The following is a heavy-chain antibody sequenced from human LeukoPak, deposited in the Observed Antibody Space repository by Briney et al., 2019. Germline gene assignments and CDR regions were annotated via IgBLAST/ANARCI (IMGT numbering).Heavy chain of an antibody. J-gene: IGHJ4*02. D-gene: IGHD3-22*01. V-gene: IGHV4-61*02. CDR1: GGSISSGSYY. CDR2: IYTSGST. CDR3: ASYDSTTRLFDY. Sequence: SETPSLTCTVSGGSISSGSYYWSWIRQPAGKGLEWIGRIYTSGSTNYNPSLKSRVTISVDTSKNQFSLKLSSVTAADTAVYYCASYDSTTRLFDYWGQGTLVTVSS.